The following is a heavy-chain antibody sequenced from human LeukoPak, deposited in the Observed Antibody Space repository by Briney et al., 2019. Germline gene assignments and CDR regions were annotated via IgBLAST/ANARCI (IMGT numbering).Heavy chain of an antibody. J-gene: IGHJ4*02. V-gene: IGHV4-31*03. D-gene: IGHD3-3*01. CDR1: GGSISSGGYY. Sequence: SETLSLTCTVSGGSISSGGYYWSWLRQHPGKGLEWIGYIYYSGSTYYNPSLKSRVTISVDTSKNQFSLKLSSVTAADTAVYYCARERFYDFWSGYSPRGYFDYWGQGTLVTVPS. CDR2: IYYSGST. CDR3: ARERFYDFWSGYSPRGYFDY.